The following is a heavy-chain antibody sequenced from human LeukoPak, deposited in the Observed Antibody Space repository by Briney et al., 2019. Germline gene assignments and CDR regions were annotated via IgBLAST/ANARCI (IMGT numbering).Heavy chain of an antibody. CDR3: ARGAVTTVDY. J-gene: IGHJ4*02. CDR1: GFTFSSYA. Sequence: GGSLRLSCAASGFTFSSYAMSWVRQAPGKGLEWVSAISGSGSTTYYTDSVKGRFTISRDNSRNSPYLQMNSLRAEDTAVYYCARGAVTTVDYWGQGTLVTVSS. CDR2: ISGSGSTT. D-gene: IGHD4-17*01. V-gene: IGHV3-23*01.